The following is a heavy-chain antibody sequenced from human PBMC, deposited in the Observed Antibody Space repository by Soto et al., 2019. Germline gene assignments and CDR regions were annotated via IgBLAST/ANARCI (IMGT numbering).Heavy chain of an antibody. J-gene: IGHJ4*02. CDR2: MNPNSGNT. V-gene: IGHV1-8*01. CDR1: GYTFTSYD. D-gene: IGHD4-17*01. Sequence: GASAKVSCKASGYTFTSYDINWVRQDTGQGLEWMGWMNPNSGNTGYAQKFQGRVTMTRNTSISTAYMELSSLRSEDTAVYYCARFRSSGYGDYAYFDYWGQGTLVTVSS. CDR3: ARFRSSGYGDYAYFDY.